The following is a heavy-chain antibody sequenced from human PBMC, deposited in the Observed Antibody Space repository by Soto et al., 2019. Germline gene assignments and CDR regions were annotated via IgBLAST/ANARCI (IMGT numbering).Heavy chain of an antibody. CDR1: GGSISSGDYY. V-gene: IGHV4-30-4*01. D-gene: IGHD3-22*01. CDR3: ARSMIVAIYGMDV. Sequence: SETLSLTCTVSGGSISSGDYYWSWIRQPPGKGLEWIGYIYYSGSTYYNPSLKSRVTISVDTSKNQFSLKLSSVTAADTAVYYCARSMIVAIYGMDVWGQGTTVTVSS. CDR2: IYYSGST. J-gene: IGHJ6*02.